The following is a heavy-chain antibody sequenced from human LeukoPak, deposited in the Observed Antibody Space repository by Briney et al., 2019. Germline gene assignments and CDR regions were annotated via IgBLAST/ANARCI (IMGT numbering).Heavy chain of an antibody. D-gene: IGHD6-13*01. CDR2: INPKSGGT. V-gene: IGHV1-2*04. CDR1: GYTFTGYY. CDR3: ARGYSSRWVDY. J-gene: IGHJ4*02. Sequence: SSVKVSCKASGYTFTGYYMHWVRQAPGQGLEWMGWINPKSGGTNYAQKFQGWVTITRDTSISTAYMELSRLRSDDTAVYYCARGYSSRWVDYWGQGTLVTVSS.